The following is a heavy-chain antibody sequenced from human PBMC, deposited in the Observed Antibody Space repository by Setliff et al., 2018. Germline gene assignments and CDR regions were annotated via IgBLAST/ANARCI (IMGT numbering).Heavy chain of an antibody. CDR2: IYYNGRS. CDR1: GGSISNYY. CDR3: AREGGGSGWTPDS. V-gene: IGHV4-59*01. Sequence: LSLTCTVSGGSISNYYWSWIRQSPGKGLEWIGFIYYNGRSDHNPSFQSRVTMSVDRSKNQFSPNLRAMTAADTAVYYCAREGGGSGWTPDSWGQGTLVTVSS. D-gene: IGHD6-19*01. J-gene: IGHJ4*02.